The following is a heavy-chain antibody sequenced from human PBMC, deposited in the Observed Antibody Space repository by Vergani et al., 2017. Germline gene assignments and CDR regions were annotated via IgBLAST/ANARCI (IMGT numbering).Heavy chain of an antibody. Sequence: QVQLQQWGGGLLKPSETLSLTCVVNGGSFTSYHWTWIRQSPGEGLEWVGDIDHTGRPDYNPSLKSRLTMSVDKSRNQFSLRLNSGTATDTAIYFCARVNTETNGHLYYYYYMDVWGQGTAVTVS. CDR1: GGSFTSYH. CDR3: ARVNTETNGHLYYYYYMDV. CDR2: IDHTGRP. J-gene: IGHJ6*03. D-gene: IGHD4-11*01. V-gene: IGHV4-34*01.